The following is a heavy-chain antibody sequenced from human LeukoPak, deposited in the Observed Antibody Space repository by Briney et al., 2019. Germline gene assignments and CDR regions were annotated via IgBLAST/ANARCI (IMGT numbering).Heavy chain of an antibody. Sequence: SETLSLTCTVSGGSISSGDYYWSWVRQPPGKGLEWIGYIYYSGSTYYNPSLKSRVTISVDTSKNQFSLKLSSVTAADTAVYYCARDPDSTGYFDYWGQGTLVTVSS. CDR1: GGSISSGDYY. CDR2: IYYSGST. CDR3: ARDPDSTGYFDY. J-gene: IGHJ4*02. V-gene: IGHV4-30-4*08. D-gene: IGHD2-21*02.